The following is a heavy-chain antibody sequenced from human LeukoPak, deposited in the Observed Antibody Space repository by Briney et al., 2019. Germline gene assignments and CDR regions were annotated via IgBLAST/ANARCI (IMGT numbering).Heavy chain of an antibody. CDR3: ARDYYYDSSGYYGGDAFDI. J-gene: IGHJ3*02. Sequence: SETLSLTCTVFGGSISSSSYYWGWIRQPPGKGLEWIGSIYYSGSTYYNPSLKSRVTISVDTSKNQFSLKLSSVTAADTAVYYCARDYYYDSSGYYGGDAFDIWGQGTMVTVSS. CDR2: IYYSGST. D-gene: IGHD3-22*01. CDR1: GGSISSSSYY. V-gene: IGHV4-39*07.